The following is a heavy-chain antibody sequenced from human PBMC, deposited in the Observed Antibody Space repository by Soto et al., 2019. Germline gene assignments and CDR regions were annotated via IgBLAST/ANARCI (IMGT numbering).Heavy chain of an antibody. V-gene: IGHV4-34*01. D-gene: IGHD3-10*01. CDR1: GGSFRGYQ. CDR3: ARGLILWFGELSRRGGYYYYMDG. CDR2: INDSGNI. J-gene: IGHJ6*03. Sequence: QVQLQQWGAGLLKPSETLSLTCAVYGGSFRGYQWSWIRQTPGKGLEWIGEINDSGNINYNPSLKSRVTIFLDTPKKQISLKLSSVTAADTAVYYCARGLILWFGELSRRGGYYYYMDGWGKGTTVIVSS.